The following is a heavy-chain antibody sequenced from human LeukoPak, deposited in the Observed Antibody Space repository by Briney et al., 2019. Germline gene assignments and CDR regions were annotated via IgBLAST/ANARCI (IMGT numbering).Heavy chain of an antibody. J-gene: IGHJ1*01. CDR2: FDPEDGET. V-gene: IGHV1-24*01. CDR1: GYTLTELS. D-gene: IGHD3-16*02. CDR3: ATGGVNPYYDYVWGSYRYRASPERAVQH. Sequence: ASVKVSCKVSGYTLTELSMHGVRQAPGKGLEWMGGFDPEDGETIYAQKFQGRVTMTEDTSTDTAYMELSSLRSEDTAVSYCATGGVNPYYDYVWGSYRYRASPERAVQHWGQGTLVTVSS.